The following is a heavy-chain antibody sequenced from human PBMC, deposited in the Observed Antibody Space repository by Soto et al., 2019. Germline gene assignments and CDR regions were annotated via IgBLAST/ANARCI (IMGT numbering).Heavy chain of an antibody. CDR1: GFTFRCYS. CDR3: ASLRVPGCYYYMDV. J-gene: IGHJ6*03. Sequence: GGALRLSCAASGFTFRCYSMNWGRQGPGKGLEWVSYISSSSSTIYYADSVKGRFTISRDNAKNSLYLQMNSLRAEDTAVYYCASLRVPGCYYYMDVWGKGTTVTVSS. V-gene: IGHV3-48*01. CDR2: ISSSSSTI. D-gene: IGHD6-19*01.